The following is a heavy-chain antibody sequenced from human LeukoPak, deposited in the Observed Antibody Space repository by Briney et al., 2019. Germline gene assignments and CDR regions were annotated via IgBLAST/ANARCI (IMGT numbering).Heavy chain of an antibody. V-gene: IGHV3-66*01. D-gene: IGHD2/OR15-2a*01. CDR1: GISVSSSY. J-gene: IGHJ4*02. Sequence: GGSLRLSCAASGISVSSSYMSWVRQAPGKGLEWVSVIYSGGGTYYADSVKGRFTVSRDNSKSTLYLQMNSLRAEDTAVYYCARGLNGFSYDYWGQGTLVTVSS. CDR2: IYSGGGT. CDR3: ARGLNGFSYDY.